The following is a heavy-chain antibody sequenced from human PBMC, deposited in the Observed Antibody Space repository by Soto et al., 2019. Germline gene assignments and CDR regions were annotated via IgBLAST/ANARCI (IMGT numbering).Heavy chain of an antibody. J-gene: IGHJ4*02. CDR2: IYPGDSDT. CDR1: GYSFTSYW. CDR3: ARIFGVVIPALDYFDY. V-gene: IGHV5-51*01. Sequence: GESLKISYKGSGYSFTSYWLGWVRQMPGKGLEWMGIIYPGDSDTRYSPSFQGQVTISADKSISTAYLQWSSLKASDTAMYYCARIFGVVIPALDYFDYWGQGTLVTSPQ. D-gene: IGHD3-3*01.